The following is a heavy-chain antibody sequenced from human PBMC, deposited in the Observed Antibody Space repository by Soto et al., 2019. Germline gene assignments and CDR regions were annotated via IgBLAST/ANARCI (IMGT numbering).Heavy chain of an antibody. CDR2: IIPIFGTA. D-gene: IGHD5-12*01. CDR1: GGTFSSYA. CDR3: ARGLRPDLRLLDYYYGMDV. J-gene: IGHJ6*02. Sequence: GASVKVSCKASGGTFSSYAISWVRQAPGQGLEWMGGIIPIFGTANYAQKFQGRVTITADKSTSTAYMELSSLGSEDTAVYYCARGLRPDLRLLDYYYGMDVWGQGTTVTVSS. V-gene: IGHV1-69*06.